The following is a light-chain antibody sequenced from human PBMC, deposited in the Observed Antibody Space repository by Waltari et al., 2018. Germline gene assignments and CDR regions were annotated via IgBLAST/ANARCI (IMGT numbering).Light chain of an antibody. CDR2: DVR. V-gene: IGLV2-11*01. CDR1: SSDVGGYKY. J-gene: IGLJ3*02. Sequence: QSALTQPRSVSGSPGQSVTIPCTGTSSDVGGYKYVSWYQQHPGKAPKLMIFDVRKGPAGVPDRCSGSKSGSTASLTISGLQAEDEADYYCGSYAGSRWVFGGGTKLTVL. CDR3: GSYAGSRWV.